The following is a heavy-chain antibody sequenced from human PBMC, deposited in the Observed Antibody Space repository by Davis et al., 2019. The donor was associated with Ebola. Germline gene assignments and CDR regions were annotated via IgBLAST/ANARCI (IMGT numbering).Heavy chain of an antibody. Sequence: ASVKVSCKASGYTFTSYYMHWVRQAPGQGLEWMGIINPSGGSTSYAQKFQGRVTMTRDTSTSTVYMELSSLRSEDTAVYYCASSVADTPPLDYWGQGTLVTVSS. J-gene: IGHJ4*02. V-gene: IGHV1-46*01. D-gene: IGHD6-19*01. CDR2: INPSGGST. CDR1: GYTFTSYY. CDR3: ASSVADTPPLDY.